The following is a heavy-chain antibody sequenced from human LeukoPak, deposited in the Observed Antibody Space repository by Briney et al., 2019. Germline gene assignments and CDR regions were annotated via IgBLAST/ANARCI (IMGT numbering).Heavy chain of an antibody. Sequence: AASVKVSCKASGYIFSNYGINWVRQAPGQGLEWMGWISAYNGNTKYAQKFQVRVTMTTDTSTSTAYMELRSLRSDDTAVYYCARDLTAASGAFDIWGQGTMVTVSS. J-gene: IGHJ3*02. D-gene: IGHD3-10*01. CDR3: ARDLTAASGAFDI. V-gene: IGHV1-18*01. CDR1: GYIFSNYG. CDR2: ISAYNGNT.